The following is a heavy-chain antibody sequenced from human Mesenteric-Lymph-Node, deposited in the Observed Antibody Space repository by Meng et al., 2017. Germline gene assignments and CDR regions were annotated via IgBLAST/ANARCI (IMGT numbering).Heavy chain of an antibody. CDR3: ASSRYYDLGSYWGVDP. CDR2: INVGNGNT. V-gene: IGHV1-3*01. CDR1: GNTFANYD. Sequence: QVQLVQSGAEVKKPGASGKVSCKASGNTFANYDKQWVRQAPGQRFEWMGWINVGNGNTKYSQRLQGRFTITRDTSASTAYMQLSSLRSEDTAVYYCASSRYYDLGSYWGVDPWGQGTLVTVSS. D-gene: IGHD3-16*01. J-gene: IGHJ5*02.